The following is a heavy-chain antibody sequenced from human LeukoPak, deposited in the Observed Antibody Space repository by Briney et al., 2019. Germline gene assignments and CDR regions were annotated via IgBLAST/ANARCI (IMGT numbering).Heavy chain of an antibody. Sequence: GGSLRLSCEASAFTFSDFWISWVRQTPGKGLEWVANIKQAGNEKHYVDSVKGRFTISRDNAKNSLYLQMNSLRVEDTAVYYCASEGREMTGFDYWGQGTLVTVSP. CDR3: ASEGREMTGFDY. D-gene: IGHD1-14*01. J-gene: IGHJ4*02. V-gene: IGHV3-7*01. CDR1: AFTFSDFW. CDR2: IKQAGNEK.